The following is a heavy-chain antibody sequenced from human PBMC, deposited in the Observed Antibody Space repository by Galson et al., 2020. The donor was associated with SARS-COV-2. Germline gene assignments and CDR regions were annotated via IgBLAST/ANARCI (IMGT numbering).Heavy chain of an antibody. D-gene: IGHD3-22*01. Sequence: ETSETLSLTCTVSGGSISSYYWSWIRQPPGKGLEWIGYIYYSGSTNYNPSLKSRVTISVDTSKNQFSLKLSSVTAADTAVYYCARSGYYDSSGYYPSWFDPWGQGTLVTVSS. J-gene: IGHJ5*02. CDR2: IYYSGST. V-gene: IGHV4-59*01. CDR1: GGSISSYY. CDR3: ARSGYYDSSGYYPSWFDP.